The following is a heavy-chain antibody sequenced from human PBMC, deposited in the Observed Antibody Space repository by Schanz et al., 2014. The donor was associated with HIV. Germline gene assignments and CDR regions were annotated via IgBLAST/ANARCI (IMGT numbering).Heavy chain of an antibody. J-gene: IGHJ6*02. D-gene: IGHD3-3*02. V-gene: IGHV1-69*01. Sequence: QVQLVQSGAEVKKPWTSVKVSCKTSGGAFNNYAISWLRQAPGQGFEWMGGIIPIFGTANYAQKFQGRVTIIADESTSTAYMELSSLRSADTAVYFCARAAFSSEYYYGMDVWGQGTTVTVSS. CDR2: IIPIFGTA. CDR1: GGAFNNYA. CDR3: ARAAFSSEYYYGMDV.